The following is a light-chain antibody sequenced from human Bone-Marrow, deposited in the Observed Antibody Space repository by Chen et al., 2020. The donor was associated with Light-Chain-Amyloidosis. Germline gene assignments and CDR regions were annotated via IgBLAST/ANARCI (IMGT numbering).Light chain of an antibody. CDR2: GNT. Sequence: QSVMTQPPSVSGSPRQRVTISCTVGSANIGPGYDVHWYQQLPGTAPQLLLYGNTNRPSGVPDRFAGSKSDTSASLAITGLQPEDEADYFCESYDSSLNGYVFGTGTEVTVL. J-gene: IGLJ1*01. CDR3: ESYDSSLNGYV. V-gene: IGLV1-40*02. CDR1: SANIGPGYD.